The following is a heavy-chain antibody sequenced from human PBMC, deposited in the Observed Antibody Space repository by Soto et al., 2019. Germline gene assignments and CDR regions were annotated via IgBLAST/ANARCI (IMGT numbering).Heavy chain of an antibody. CDR2: ISDDGTKK. CDR3: AKGATGTTYYYGMDV. D-gene: IGHD1-1*01. CDR1: GITFSSNG. J-gene: IGHJ6*02. Sequence: TVGSLRLSCAASGITFSSNGMHWVRQAPGKGLEWVAVISDDGTKKYYADTVKGRFTISRDNSKKTLYLQMNSLRVEDTAVYYCAKGATGTTYYYGMDVWGQGTTVTVSS. V-gene: IGHV3-30*18.